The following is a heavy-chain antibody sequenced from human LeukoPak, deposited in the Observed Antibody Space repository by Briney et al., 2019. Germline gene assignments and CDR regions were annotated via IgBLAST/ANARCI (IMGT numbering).Heavy chain of an antibody. CDR2: ISYDGSNK. V-gene: IGHV3-30-3*01. J-gene: IGHJ6*02. D-gene: IGHD2/OR15-2a*01. Sequence: GRSLRLSCAASGFTFSSYAMHWVRQAPGKGLEWVAVISYDGSNKYYADSVKGRFTISRDNSKNTLYLQMNSLRAEDTAVYYCARDFYPLYYYYYGMDVWGQGTTVTVSS. CDR3: ARDFYPLYYYYYGMDV. CDR1: GFTFSSYA.